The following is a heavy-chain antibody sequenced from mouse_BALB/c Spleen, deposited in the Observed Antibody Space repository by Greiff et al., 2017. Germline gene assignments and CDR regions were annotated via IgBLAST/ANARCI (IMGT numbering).Heavy chain of an antibody. V-gene: IGHV1-87*01. CDR3: ARSDYDGDGYAMDY. CDR1: GYTFTSYW. CDR2: IYPGDGDT. D-gene: IGHD2-4*01. Sequence: QVQLKQSGAELARPGASVKLSCKASGYTFTSYWMQWVKQRPGQGLEWIGAIYPGDGDTRYTQKFKGKATLTADKSSSTAYMQLSSLASEDSAVYYCARSDYDGDGYAMDYWGQGTSVTVSS. J-gene: IGHJ4*01.